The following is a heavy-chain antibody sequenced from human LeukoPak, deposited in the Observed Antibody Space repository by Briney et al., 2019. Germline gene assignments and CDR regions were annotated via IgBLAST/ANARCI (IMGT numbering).Heavy chain of an antibody. Sequence: PGGSLRLSCAASGFTFSNYAVHWVRQAPGKGLEWVAVILYDGSNKYYADSVKGRFTISRDNSKNTLYLQMNSLRAEDTAVYYCAKAAWWANWGSFSAQPGDYWGQGTLVTVSS. CDR2: ILYDGSNK. V-gene: IGHV3-30-3*01. J-gene: IGHJ4*02. D-gene: IGHD7-27*01. CDR1: GFTFSNYA. CDR3: AKAAWWANWGSFSAQPGDY.